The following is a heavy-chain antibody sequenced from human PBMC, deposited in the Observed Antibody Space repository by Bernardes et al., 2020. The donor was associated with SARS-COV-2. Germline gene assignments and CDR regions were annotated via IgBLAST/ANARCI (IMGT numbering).Heavy chain of an antibody. Sequence: GGSLRLSCSVSGFSVNDAWVTWVRQAPGKGLEWLGRIMGKAERESTNYAAPVAGRFSLSRDDYSVSLHMNSLRAEDTAMYYCVMGRGPFHWDDAFDVWGQGTMVTVSS. CDR2: IMGKAEREST. V-gene: IGHV3-15*01. CDR1: GFSVNDAW. J-gene: IGHJ3*01. CDR3: VMGRGPFHWDDAFDV. D-gene: IGHD3-10*01.